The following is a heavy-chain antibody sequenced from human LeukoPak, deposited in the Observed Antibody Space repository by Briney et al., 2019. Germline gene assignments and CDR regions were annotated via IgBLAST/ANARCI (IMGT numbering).Heavy chain of an antibody. Sequence: ASVKVSCKASGYTFTSYDVNWVRQATGQGPEWMGWMNGNTGNTGYAQKVQGRVTMTRDTSISTAYMELSSLSSDDTAIYYCARGNSYGSPYGMDVWGQGTTVTVSS. CDR3: ARGNSYGSPYGMDV. D-gene: IGHD5-18*01. CDR2: MNGNTGNT. V-gene: IGHV1-8*01. J-gene: IGHJ6*02. CDR1: GYTFTSYD.